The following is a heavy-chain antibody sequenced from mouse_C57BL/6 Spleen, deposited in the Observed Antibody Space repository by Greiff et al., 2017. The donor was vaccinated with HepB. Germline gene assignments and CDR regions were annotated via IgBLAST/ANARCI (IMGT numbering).Heavy chain of an antibody. CDR1: GYTFTSYW. CDR2: IDPSDSET. CDR3: ARCDGNFAWFAY. J-gene: IGHJ3*01. V-gene: IGHV1-52*01. Sequence: QVQLQQPGAELVRPGSSVKLSCKASGYTFTSYWMHWVKQRPIQGLEWIGNIDPSDSETHYNQKFKDKATLTVDKSSSTAYMQLSSLTSEDSAVYYCARCDGNFAWFAYWGQGTLVTVSA. D-gene: IGHD2-1*01.